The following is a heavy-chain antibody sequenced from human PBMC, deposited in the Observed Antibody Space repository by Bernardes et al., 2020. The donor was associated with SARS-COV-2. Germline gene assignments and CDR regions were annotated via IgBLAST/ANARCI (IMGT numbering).Heavy chain of an antibody. Sequence: GSLRLSCAASGFTFIRYAMSWVRQAPGKGLEWVSTIGGGDGSTFYADSVKGRFAISRDNSKTTLSLQMNSLRAEDTAVYYCAKADGSGSTSNYYYGMDVWGQGTTVTVSS. V-gene: IGHV3-23*01. J-gene: IGHJ6*02. CDR2: IGGGDGST. D-gene: IGHD3-10*01. CDR3: AKADGSGSTSNYYYGMDV. CDR1: GFTFIRYA.